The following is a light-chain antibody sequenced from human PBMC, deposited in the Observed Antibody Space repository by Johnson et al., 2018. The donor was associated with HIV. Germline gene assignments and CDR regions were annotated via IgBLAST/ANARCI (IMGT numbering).Light chain of an antibody. Sequence: HSVLTQPPSVSAAPRQKVTISCSGSSSNIGKNYVSWYRHLPGTAPKLLIYDNNKLPSGIPDRFSGSKSGTSATLGITGLQTGDEADYYCGTWDSSLSAYVFGTGTKVTVL. CDR1: SSNIGKNY. CDR3: GTWDSSLSAYV. CDR2: DNN. J-gene: IGLJ1*01. V-gene: IGLV1-51*01.